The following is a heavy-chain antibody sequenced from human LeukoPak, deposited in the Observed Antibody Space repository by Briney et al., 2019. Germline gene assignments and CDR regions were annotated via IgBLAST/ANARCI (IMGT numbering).Heavy chain of an antibody. CDR2: ISSAGTT. CDR3: ARDLEAANTYYFDY. D-gene: IGHD6-13*01. J-gene: IGHJ4*02. CDR1: GFTVSSSY. V-gene: IGHV3-66*01. Sequence: GGSLRLSCAASGFTVSSSYMSWVRQAPGKGLEWVSIISSAGTTYYADSVKGRFTISRDNSKNTVYLQVNSLRDEDTAVYYCARDLEAANTYYFDYWGQGTMVSVSS.